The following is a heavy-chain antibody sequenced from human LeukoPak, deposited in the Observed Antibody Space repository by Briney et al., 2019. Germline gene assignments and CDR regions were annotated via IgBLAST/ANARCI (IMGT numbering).Heavy chain of an antibody. CDR3: ARGGSGNYYYYYYYMDA. J-gene: IGHJ6*03. CDR1: GFTFSSHA. CDR2: MSYDGSKK. V-gene: IGHV3-30*01. D-gene: IGHD3-10*01. Sequence: PGRSLRLSCAAPGFTFSSHAMHWVRQAPGEGLEWVAVMSYDGSKKYYADSVKGRFTISRDNSKNTLYLQMNSLRAEDTAVYYCARGGSGNYYYYYYYMDAWGKGTTVTVSS.